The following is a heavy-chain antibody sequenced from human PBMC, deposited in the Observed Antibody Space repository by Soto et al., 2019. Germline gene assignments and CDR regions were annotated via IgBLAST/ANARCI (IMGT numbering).Heavy chain of an antibody. V-gene: IGHV3-23*01. Sequence: HPGGSLRLSCAASGFTFSSYAMSWVRQAPGKGLEWVSAISGSGGSTYYADSVKGRFTISRDNSKNTLYLQMNSLRAEDTAVYYCAKERSSGWYTSSRVHFDYWGQGTLVTVSS. D-gene: IGHD6-19*01. CDR1: GFTFSSYA. CDR3: AKERSSGWYTSSRVHFDY. CDR2: ISGSGGST. J-gene: IGHJ4*02.